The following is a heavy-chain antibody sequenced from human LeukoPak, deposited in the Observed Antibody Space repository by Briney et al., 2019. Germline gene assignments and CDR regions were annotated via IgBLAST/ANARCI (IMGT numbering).Heavy chain of an antibody. J-gene: IGHJ4*02. CDR2: ISGSGGST. Sequence: PGGSLRLSCAASGFTFSSYAMSWVRQAPGKGLEWVSGISGSGGSTYYADSVKGRFTISRDNSKKTLYLQMNSLRAEDTAVYYCAKDQGSSGCFVRDDYWGQGTLVTVSS. CDR1: GFTFSSYA. V-gene: IGHV3-23*01. CDR3: AKDQGSSGCFVRDDY. D-gene: IGHD6-19*01.